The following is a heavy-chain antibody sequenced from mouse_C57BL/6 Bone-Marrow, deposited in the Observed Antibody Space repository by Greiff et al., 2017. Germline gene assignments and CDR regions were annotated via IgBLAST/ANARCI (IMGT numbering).Heavy chain of an antibody. J-gene: IGHJ4*01. CDR1: GYTFTSYW. CDR3: ARGRIYYDYDDAMDY. Sequence: VQLQQPGAELVMPGASVKLSCKASGYTFTSYWMHWVKQRPGQGLEWIGEIDPSDSYTNYNQKFKGKSTLTVDKSSSTAYMQLSSLTSEDSAVYYCARGRIYYDYDDAMDYWGQGTSVTVSS. V-gene: IGHV1-69*01. D-gene: IGHD2-4*01. CDR2: IDPSDSYT.